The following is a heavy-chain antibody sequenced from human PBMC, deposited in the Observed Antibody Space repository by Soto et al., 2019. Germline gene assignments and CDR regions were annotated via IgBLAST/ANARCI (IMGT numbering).Heavy chain of an antibody. J-gene: IGHJ3*02. CDR1: GFTFSSYW. CDR2: IKQDGSEK. V-gene: IGHV3-7*03. CDR3: ARDIALVGAWSPPKDAFDI. D-gene: IGHD1-26*01. Sequence: PGGSLRLSCAASGFTFSSYWMSWVRQAPGKGLEWVANIKQDGSEKYYVDSVKGRFTISRDNAKNSLYLQMNSLRAEDTAVYYSARDIALVGAWSPPKDAFDIWGQGTMVTVSS.